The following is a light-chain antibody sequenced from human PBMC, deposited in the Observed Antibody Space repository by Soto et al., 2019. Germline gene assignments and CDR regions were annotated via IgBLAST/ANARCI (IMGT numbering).Light chain of an antibody. Sequence: IQMTQSTSTLSASVGDRLTMTCGACQSISSWLAWYKQTPGKAPKLLIYKASSLESGVPSRFSGSGSGKEFTLTISSLQPEDFATYDGQQSYSSPPTFCQVTKVDIK. CDR2: KAS. J-gene: IGKJ1*01. V-gene: IGKV1-5*03. CDR1: QSISSW. CDR3: QQSYSSPPT.